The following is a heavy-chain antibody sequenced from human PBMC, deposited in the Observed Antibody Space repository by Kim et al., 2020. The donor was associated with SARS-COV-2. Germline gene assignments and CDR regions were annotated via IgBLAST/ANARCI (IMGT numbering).Heavy chain of an antibody. V-gene: IGHV3-21*01. J-gene: IGHJ4*02. CDR1: GFTFSSYS. CDR2: ISSSSSYI. Sequence: GGSLRLSCAASGFTFSSYSMNWVRQAPGKGLEWVSSISSSSSYIYYADSVKGRFTISRDNAKNSLYLQMNSLRAEDTAVYYCARDDVLRYFDWLPHFDYWGQGTLVTVSS. CDR3: ARDDVLRYFDWLPHFDY. D-gene: IGHD3-9*01.